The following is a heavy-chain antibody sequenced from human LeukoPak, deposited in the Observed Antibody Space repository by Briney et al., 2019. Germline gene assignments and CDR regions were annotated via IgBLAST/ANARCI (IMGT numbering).Heavy chain of an antibody. V-gene: IGHV1-69*05. CDR1: GGTFSSYA. CDR3: AFIAVAGPEELDY. CDR2: IIPIFGTA. D-gene: IGHD6-19*01. J-gene: IGHJ4*02. Sequence: GASVKVSCKASGGTFSSYAISWVRQAPGQGLEWMGGIIPIFGTANYAQKFQGRVTITTDESTSTAYMELSSLRSDDTAVYYCAFIAVAGPEELDYWGQGTLVTVSS.